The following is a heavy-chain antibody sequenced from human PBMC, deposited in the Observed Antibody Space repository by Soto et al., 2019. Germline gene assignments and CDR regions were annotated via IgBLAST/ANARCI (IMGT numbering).Heavy chain of an antibody. CDR1: GFTFSSYG. CDR2: ISYDGGNK. J-gene: IGHJ6*02. D-gene: IGHD2-2*01. Sequence: PGGSLRLSCAASGFTFSSYGMHWVRQSPGEGLEWVTLISYDGGNKYYADSVKGRFSISRDNSRNTLYLQMNSLRPEDAAVYYCVKSLGFCSSSSCSRDYYYYYGMDVWGQGTTVTVSS. V-gene: IGHV3-30*18. CDR3: VKSLGFCSSSSCSRDYYYYYGMDV.